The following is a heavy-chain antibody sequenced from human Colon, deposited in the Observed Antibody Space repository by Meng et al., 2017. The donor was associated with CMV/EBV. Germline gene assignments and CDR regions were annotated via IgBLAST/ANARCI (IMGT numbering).Heavy chain of an antibody. D-gene: IGHD1-7*01. Sequence: GESLKISCAASGFTFSSYSMNWVRQAPGKGPEWVSSISSSSSYIYYADSVKGRFTISRDNAKNSLYLQMNSLRAEDTAVYYCARDKKLELRGYYYYGMDVWGQGTTVTVSS. CDR3: ARDKKLELRGYYYYGMDV. J-gene: IGHJ6*02. V-gene: IGHV3-21*01. CDR1: GFTFSSYS. CDR2: ISSSSSYI.